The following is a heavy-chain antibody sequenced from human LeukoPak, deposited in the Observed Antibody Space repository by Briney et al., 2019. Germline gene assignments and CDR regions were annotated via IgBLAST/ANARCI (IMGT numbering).Heavy chain of an antibody. J-gene: IGHJ6*02. V-gene: IGHV1-8*01. D-gene: IGHD5-18*01. CDR2: MNPNSGNT. CDR1: GYTFTSYD. Sequence: ASEKVSCKASGYTFTSYDINWVRQATGQGLEWMGWMNPNSGNTGYAQKFQGRVTMTRNTSISTAYMELSSLRSEDTAVYYCARGRIQLWSYGMDVWGQGTTVTVSS. CDR3: ARGRIQLWSYGMDV.